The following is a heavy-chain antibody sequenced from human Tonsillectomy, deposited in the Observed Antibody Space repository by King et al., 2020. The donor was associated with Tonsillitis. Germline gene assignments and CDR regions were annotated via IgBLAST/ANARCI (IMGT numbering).Heavy chain of an antibody. V-gene: IGHV3-21*06. CDR3: ARDRRKQWLSGDAFDI. CDR2: ITTSSTYI. CDR1: GVTFSSYG. D-gene: IGHD6-19*01. J-gene: IGHJ3*02. Sequence: VQLVESGGGLVEPGGSLTLSCAGSGVTFSSYGMNWVRQAPGKGLEWVSSITTSSTYIYYADSVKGRFTISRDNAKNLLYLQMSSLRAEDTALYYCARDRRKQWLSGDAFDIWGQGTMVTVSS.